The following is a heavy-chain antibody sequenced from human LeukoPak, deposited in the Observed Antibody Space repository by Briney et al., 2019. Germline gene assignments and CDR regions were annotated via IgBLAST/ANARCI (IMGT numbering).Heavy chain of an antibody. V-gene: IGHV4-31*03. J-gene: IGHJ5*02. Sequence: PSQTLSLTCTVSGGSISSGGYYWSWIRQHPGKGLEWIGYIYYSGSTYYNPSLKSRVTISVDTSKNQFSLKLNSVTAADTAVYYCARDNYGDPTGSWFDPWGQGTLVTVSS. CDR2: IYYSGST. CDR1: GGSISSGGYY. D-gene: IGHD4-17*01. CDR3: ARDNYGDPTGSWFDP.